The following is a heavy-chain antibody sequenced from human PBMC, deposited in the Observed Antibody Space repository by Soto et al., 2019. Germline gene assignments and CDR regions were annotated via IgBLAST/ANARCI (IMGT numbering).Heavy chain of an antibody. CDR2: IYYSGST. V-gene: IGHV4-31*03. CDR1: GGSSSSGGYY. Sequence: PSETLSLTCTVSGGSSSSGGYYWSWIRQHPGKGLEWIGYIYYSGSTYYNPSLKSRVTISVDTSKNQFSLKLSSVTAADTAVYYCARVVPLGIVVVPAAMAGWFDPWGQGTLVTVSS. CDR3: ARVVPLGIVVVPAAMAGWFDP. J-gene: IGHJ5*02. D-gene: IGHD2-2*01.